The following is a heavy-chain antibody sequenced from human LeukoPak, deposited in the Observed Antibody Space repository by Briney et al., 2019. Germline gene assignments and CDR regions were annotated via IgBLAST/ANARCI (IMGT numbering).Heavy chain of an antibody. CDR3: AKRGNPAVGHHYLDV. CDR1: GFTFGSYD. V-gene: IGHV3-23*01. D-gene: IGHD2-2*01. J-gene: IGHJ6*03. Sequence: PGGSLRLSCAASGFTFGSYDMSWVRQAPGKGLEWVSSITLSGANTFYADSVMGRFTISRDNAKNTLYLQMNSLRAEDTAVYFCAKRGNPAVGHHYLDVWGKGTTVGVSS. CDR2: ITLSGANT.